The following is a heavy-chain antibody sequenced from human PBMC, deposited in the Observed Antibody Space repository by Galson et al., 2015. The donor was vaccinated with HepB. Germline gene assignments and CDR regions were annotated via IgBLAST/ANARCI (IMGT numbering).Heavy chain of an antibody. V-gene: IGHV1-3*01. CDR3: ARGRSAAAGTLFDY. D-gene: IGHD6-13*01. CDR1: GYTFTSYA. Sequence: SVKVSCKASGYTFTSYAMHWVRQAPGQRLEWMGWINAGNGNTKYSQKFQGRVTITRDTSASTAYMELSSLRSEDTAVYYCARGRSAAAGTLFDYWGQGTLVTVSS. J-gene: IGHJ4*02. CDR2: INAGNGNT.